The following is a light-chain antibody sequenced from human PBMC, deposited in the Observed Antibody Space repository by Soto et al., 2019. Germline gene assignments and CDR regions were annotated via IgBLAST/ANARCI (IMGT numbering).Light chain of an antibody. J-gene: IGLJ1*01. CDR3: GTWDNSLRAYV. CDR1: TSNIGDNY. Sequence: QSVLTQPPSVSAAPGQGVTVSCSGNTSNIGDNYVSWYQQLPGTAPKLLIYDNNRRPSRISDRFSGSKSGSSATLGITGLQTGDEADYYCGTWDNSLRAYVFGSATKLTV. CDR2: DNN. V-gene: IGLV1-51*01.